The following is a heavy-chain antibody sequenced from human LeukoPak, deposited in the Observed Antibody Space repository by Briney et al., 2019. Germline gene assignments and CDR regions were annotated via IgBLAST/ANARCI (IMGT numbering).Heavy chain of an antibody. Sequence: PGGSLRLSCAASGFTFSSYGMHWVRQAPGKGLEWGAVIWYDGSNKYYADSVKGRFTISRDNSKNTLYLQMNSLRAEDTAVYYCARDRGYSGYQYYFDYWGQGTLVTVSS. V-gene: IGHV3-33*01. D-gene: IGHD5-12*01. CDR2: IWYDGSNK. J-gene: IGHJ4*02. CDR3: ARDRGYSGYQYYFDY. CDR1: GFTFSSYG.